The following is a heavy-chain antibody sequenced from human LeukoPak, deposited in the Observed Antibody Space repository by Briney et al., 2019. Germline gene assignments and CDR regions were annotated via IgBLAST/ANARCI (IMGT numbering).Heavy chain of an antibody. Sequence: PGGSLRLSCAASGFTFSSYGMHWVRQAPGKGLEWVAVISYDGSNKYYADSVKGRFTISRDNAKNSLYLQMNSLRAEDTAVYYCARYGGSVHTFDCWGQGVLVTVSS. CDR3: ARYGGSVHTFDC. J-gene: IGHJ4*02. CDR1: GFTFSSYG. CDR2: ISYDGSNK. V-gene: IGHV3-30*03. D-gene: IGHD3-10*01.